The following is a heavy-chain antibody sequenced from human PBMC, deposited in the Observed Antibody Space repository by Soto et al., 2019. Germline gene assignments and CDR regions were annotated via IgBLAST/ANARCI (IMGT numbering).Heavy chain of an antibody. J-gene: IGHJ5*02. D-gene: IGHD2-8*01. CDR2: IYSGGST. CDR3: ARHVDCTNGVCHPWFHP. CDR1: GFTVSSNY. Sequence: GGSLRLSCAASGFTVSSNYMSWVRQAPGKGLEWVSVIYSGGSTYYADSVKGRFTISRHNSKNTLYLQMNSLRAEDTAVYYCARHVDCTNGVCHPWFHPWGQGTLVTVSS. V-gene: IGHV3-53*04.